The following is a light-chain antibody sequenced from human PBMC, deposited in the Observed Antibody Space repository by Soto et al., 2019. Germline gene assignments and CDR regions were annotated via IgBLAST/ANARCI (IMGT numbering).Light chain of an antibody. CDR3: QQYYTYWHM. CDR2: AAS. V-gene: IGKV1-8*01. CDR1: QGISSY. Sequence: AIRMTQSPSSLSASTGDRVTITCRASQGISSYFAWYQQKPGKAPKLLIYAASNLESGVPSTFSGSGSGTEFTLTISSLQPDDFATYYCQQYYTYWHMFGQGTKVDI. J-gene: IGKJ1*01.